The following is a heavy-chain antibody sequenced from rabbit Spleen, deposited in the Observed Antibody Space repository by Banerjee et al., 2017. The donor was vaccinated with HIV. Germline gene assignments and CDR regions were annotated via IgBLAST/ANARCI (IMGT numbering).Heavy chain of an antibody. CDR1: GLDFSSSYW. D-gene: IGHD4-2*01. J-gene: IGHJ4*01. CDR3: ARDSAGREDFNL. CDR2: IDVGKSGNT. V-gene: IGHV1S45*01. Sequence: EQLEESGGGLVKPEGSLTLTCKASGLDFSSSYWICWVRQAPGKGLEWIACIDVGKSGNTYYASWARGRFTISKTSSTTVTLQMTSLTAADTATFFCARDSAGREDFNLWGPGTLVTVS.